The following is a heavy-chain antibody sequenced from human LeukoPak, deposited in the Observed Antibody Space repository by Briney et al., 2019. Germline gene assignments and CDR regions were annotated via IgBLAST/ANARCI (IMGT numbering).Heavy chain of an antibody. Sequence: GGSLRLSCATSGFTFSSYTMNWVRQAPGKGLEWVSSIGTGSTSIYYADSVKGRFTISRDKSKNTLHLQMNNLRAEDTAVYYCAKERRGYYSEYWGQGTQVTVSS. CDR1: GFTFSSYT. D-gene: IGHD3-22*01. V-gene: IGHV3-21*01. J-gene: IGHJ4*02. CDR2: IGTGSTSI. CDR3: AKERRGYYSEY.